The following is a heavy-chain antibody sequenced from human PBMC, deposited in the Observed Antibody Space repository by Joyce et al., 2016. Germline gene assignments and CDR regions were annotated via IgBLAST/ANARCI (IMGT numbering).Heavy chain of an antibody. CDR1: GFTFRSYG. J-gene: IGHJ3*02. CDR2: IWYDGSNK. CDR3: ARGVLEWFGAFDI. D-gene: IGHD3-3*01. Sequence: QVQLVESGGGVVQPGRSLRLSCAASGFTFRSYGMHWVRQAPGKGLEWVAGIWYDGSNKYYADSIKGRFTISRDNYKNTLYLQMDSLRAEDTAVYYCARGVLEWFGAFDIWGQGTMVTVSS. V-gene: IGHV3-33*01.